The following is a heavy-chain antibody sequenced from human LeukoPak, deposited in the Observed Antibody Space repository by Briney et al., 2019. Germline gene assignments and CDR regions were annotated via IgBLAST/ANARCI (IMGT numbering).Heavy chain of an antibody. CDR1: GGSFSSSSYY. CDR2: IYYSGST. D-gene: IGHD3-9*01. J-gene: IGHJ4*02. Sequence: SETLSLTCTVSGGSFSSSSYYWGWIRQPPGKGLGWIGSIYYSGSTYYNPSLKSRVTISVDTSKSQFSLKLSSVTAADTAVYYCARIFGYYDILTGYTPTAFDYWGQGTLVTVSS. CDR3: ARIFGYYDILTGYTPTAFDY. V-gene: IGHV4-39*01.